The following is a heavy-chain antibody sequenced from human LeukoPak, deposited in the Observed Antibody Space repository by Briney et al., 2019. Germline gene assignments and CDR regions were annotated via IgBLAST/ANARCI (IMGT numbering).Heavy chain of an antibody. V-gene: IGHV4-39*07. CDR3: ARGGSQFGELKFRRRNWFDP. CDR1: GGSISSSSYY. CDR2: INHSRRT. J-gene: IGHJ5*02. Sequence: KPSETPSLTCTVSGGSISSSSYYWSWIRQPPGKGLEWIGEINHSRRTHYNPSLKSRVTISVDTSKNQFSLKLSSVTAADTAVYYCARGGSQFGELKFRRRNWFDPWGQGTLVTVSS. D-gene: IGHD3-10*01.